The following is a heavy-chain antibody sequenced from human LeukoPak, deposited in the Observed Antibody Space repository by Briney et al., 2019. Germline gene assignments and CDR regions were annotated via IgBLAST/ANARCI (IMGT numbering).Heavy chain of an antibody. V-gene: IGHV3-23*01. Sequence: GGSLRLSCAASGFTFSSYAMSWVRQAPGKGLEWVSAISGSGVSTYYADSVRARFTISRDNSKNTLYLQMNSLRAEDTAVYYCAKDCSSTSCPTSDYWGQGTLVTVSS. CDR2: ISGSGVST. CDR1: GFTFSSYA. D-gene: IGHD2-2*01. CDR3: AKDCSSTSCPTSDY. J-gene: IGHJ4*02.